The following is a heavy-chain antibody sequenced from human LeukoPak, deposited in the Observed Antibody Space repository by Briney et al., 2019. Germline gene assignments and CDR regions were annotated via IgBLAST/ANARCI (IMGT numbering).Heavy chain of an antibody. CDR3: ARVDYDSSGADFDY. Sequence: GGSLRLSCAASGFTFGEYGLSWVRQAPGKGLEWVSGISWNGGITGYADSVKGRFIISRDNAQSSLYLQMKSLRVEDTALYYCARVDYDSSGADFDYWGQGTLVTASS. V-gene: IGHV3-20*04. J-gene: IGHJ4*02. CDR1: GFTFGEYG. CDR2: ISWNGGIT. D-gene: IGHD3-22*01.